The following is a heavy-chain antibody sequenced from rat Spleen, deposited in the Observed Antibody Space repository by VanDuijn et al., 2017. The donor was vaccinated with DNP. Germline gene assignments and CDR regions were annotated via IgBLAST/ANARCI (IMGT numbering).Heavy chain of an antibody. Sequence: EVQLVESGGGPVQPGRSLKLSCVASGFIFSNYWMTWVRQAPTKGLEWVATISYDSSSTYYRGSVKGRFTISRDNAKSTLYLQMNSLRSEDTATYYCTRDVGISSYFDYWGQGVMVTVSS. V-gene: IGHV5-29*01. CDR1: GFIFSNYW. D-gene: IGHD1-7*01. CDR2: ISYDSSST. J-gene: IGHJ2*01. CDR3: TRDVGISSYFDY.